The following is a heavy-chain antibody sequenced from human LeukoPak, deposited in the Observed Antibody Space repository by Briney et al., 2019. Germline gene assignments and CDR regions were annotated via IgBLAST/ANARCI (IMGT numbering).Heavy chain of an antibody. J-gene: IGHJ3*02. V-gene: IGHV3-33*08. CDR2: IWYDGSNK. CDR1: GFTFSSYW. Sequence: PGGSLRLSCAASGFTFSSYWMSWVRQAPGKGLEWVAVIWYDGSNKYYADSVKGRFTISRDNSKNTLYLQMNSLRAEDTAVYYCAGVNEKAFDMWGQGTMVTVSS. CDR3: AGVNEKAFDM. D-gene: IGHD2-8*01.